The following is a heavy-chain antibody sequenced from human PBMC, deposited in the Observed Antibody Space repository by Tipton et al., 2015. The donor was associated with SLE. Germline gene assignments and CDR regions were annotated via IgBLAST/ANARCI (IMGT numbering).Heavy chain of an antibody. CDR1: GASINSGDYY. Sequence: TLSLTCTVSGASINSGDYYWSWIRQHPGKGLEWIGSIYYSGSTYYNPSLKSRVTTSVDTSKNQFSLKLSSVTAADTAVYYCARAVTIFGVVRPYYFDYWGQGTLVTVSS. V-gene: IGHV4-30-4*08. CDR3: ARAVTIFGVVRPYYFDY. D-gene: IGHD3-3*01. CDR2: IYYSGST. J-gene: IGHJ4*02.